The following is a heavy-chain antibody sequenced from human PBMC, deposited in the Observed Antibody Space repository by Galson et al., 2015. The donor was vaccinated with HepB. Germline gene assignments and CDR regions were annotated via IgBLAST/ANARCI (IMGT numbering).Heavy chain of an antibody. D-gene: IGHD5/OR15-5a*01. V-gene: IGHV3-9*01. CDR1: GFTFDNFA. J-gene: IGHJ3*01. Sequence: SLRLSCAASGFTFDNFAMHWVRQVPGKGLEWVSGLSWNSGSYGYEDSVKGRFTISRDNSKNSLYLQMNSLRPEDTAVYYCAKDRWDLLRLGAFDVWGQGTLVTVSS. CDR3: AKDRWDLLRLGAFDV. CDR2: LSWNSGSY.